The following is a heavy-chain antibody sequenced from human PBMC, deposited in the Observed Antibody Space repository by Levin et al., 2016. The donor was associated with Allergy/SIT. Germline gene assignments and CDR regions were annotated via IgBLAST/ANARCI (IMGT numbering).Heavy chain of an antibody. CDR3: ARGGHYYGSGYYFDY. V-gene: IGHV4-59*01. Sequence: WIRQPPGKGLEWIGYIYYSGSTNYNPSLKSRVTISVDTSKNQFSLKLSSVTAADTAVYYCARGGHYYGSGYYFDYWGQGTLVTVSS. J-gene: IGHJ4*02. CDR2: IYYSGST. D-gene: IGHD3-10*01.